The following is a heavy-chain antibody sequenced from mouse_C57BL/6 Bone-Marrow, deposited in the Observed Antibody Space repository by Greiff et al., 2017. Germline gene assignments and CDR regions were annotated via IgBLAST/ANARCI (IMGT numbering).Heavy chain of an antibody. CDR2: INYDGSST. CDR3: ARETFDGGFAY. J-gene: IGHJ3*01. V-gene: IGHV5-16*01. Sequence: EVHLVESEGGLVQPGSSMKLSCTASGFTFSDYYMAWVRQAPEKGLEWVANINYDGSSTYYLDSLKSRFIISRDNAKNILYLQMSSLKSEDTATYYCARETFDGGFAYWGQGTLVAVSA. CDR1: GFTFSDYY.